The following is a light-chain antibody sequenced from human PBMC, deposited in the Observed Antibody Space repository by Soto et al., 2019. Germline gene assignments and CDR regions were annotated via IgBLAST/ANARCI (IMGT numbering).Light chain of an antibody. Sequence: SPATLSLSPGERATLSCRASQSVSSYLAWYQQKPGQAPRLLIYDASNRATGIPARFSGSGSGTDFTPTISSLEPEDFAVYYCQQRNNWPPITFGQGTRLEIK. V-gene: IGKV3-11*01. CDR2: DAS. CDR1: QSVSSY. CDR3: QQRNNWPPIT. J-gene: IGKJ5*01.